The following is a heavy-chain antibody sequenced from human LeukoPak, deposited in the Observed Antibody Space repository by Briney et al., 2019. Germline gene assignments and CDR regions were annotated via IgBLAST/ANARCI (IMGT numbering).Heavy chain of an antibody. CDR1: GFTFSSYS. V-gene: IGHV3-21*01. CDR3: ARGGIQVSGIDEFDY. CDR2: ITSSSSYI. D-gene: IGHD6-19*01. Sequence: GGSLRLSCAASGFTFSSYSMNRVLQAPGKGLEWVSSITSSSSYIYYADSVKGRFTISRDNAKNSLYLQMNSLRAEDTAVYYCARGGIQVSGIDEFDYWGQGTLVTVSS. J-gene: IGHJ4*02.